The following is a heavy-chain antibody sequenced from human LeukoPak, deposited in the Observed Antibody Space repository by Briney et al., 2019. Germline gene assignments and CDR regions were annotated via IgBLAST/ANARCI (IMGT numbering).Heavy chain of an antibody. J-gene: IGHJ1*01. CDR1: GGSFSGYY. CDR2: INHSGST. Sequence: SETLSLTCAVYGGSFSGYYWSLIRQPPGKGLEWIGEINHSGSTNYNPSLKSRVTISVDTSKNQFSLKLSSVTAADTAVYYCARGRPPKKYSSSAPIQHWGQGTLVTVSS. D-gene: IGHD6-6*01. CDR3: ARGRPPKKYSSSAPIQH. V-gene: IGHV4-34*01.